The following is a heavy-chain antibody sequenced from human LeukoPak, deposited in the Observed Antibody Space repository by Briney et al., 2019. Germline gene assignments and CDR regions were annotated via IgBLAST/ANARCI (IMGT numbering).Heavy chain of an antibody. J-gene: IGHJ4*02. Sequence: SVKVSCKASGGTFSSYAISWVRQAPGQGLEWMGGIIPIFGTANYAQKFQGRVTMTRDTSTSTVYMELSSLRSEDTAVYYCARDSVGSYRYLVYWGQGTLVTVSS. CDR1: GGTFSSYA. D-gene: IGHD3-16*02. CDR2: IIPIFGTA. V-gene: IGHV1-69*05. CDR3: ARDSVGSYRYLVY.